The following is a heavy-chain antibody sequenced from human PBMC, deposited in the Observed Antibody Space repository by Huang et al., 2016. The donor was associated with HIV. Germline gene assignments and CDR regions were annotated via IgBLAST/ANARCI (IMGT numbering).Heavy chain of an antibody. V-gene: IGHV3-21*01. J-gene: IGHJ4*03. D-gene: IGHD2-15*01. CDR1: GFLFTTFT. CDR3: ARGGPVGYFNL. Sequence: EVQLEESGGALAKPGGSLRLSCAATGFLFTTFTMHWVRQAPGKGLEWVSSSSGSGSSIYYADAVKGRFTISRDNTKKALYLQMSSLSVDDTAFYFCARGGPVGYFNLWGHGTLVSVSS. CDR2: SSGSGSSI.